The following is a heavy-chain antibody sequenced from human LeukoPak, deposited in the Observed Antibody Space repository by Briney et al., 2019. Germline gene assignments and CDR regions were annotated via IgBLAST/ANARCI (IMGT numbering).Heavy chain of an antibody. D-gene: IGHD1-26*01. CDR1: GYTFTSYG. Sequence: GASVKVSCKASGYTFTSYGISWVRQAPGQGLEWMGWISAYNGNTNYAQKLQGRVTMTTDTSTGTAYMELRSLRSDDTAVYYCARDKWDSGSHGFDYWGQGTLVTVSS. CDR3: ARDKWDSGSHGFDY. V-gene: IGHV1-18*01. J-gene: IGHJ4*02. CDR2: ISAYNGNT.